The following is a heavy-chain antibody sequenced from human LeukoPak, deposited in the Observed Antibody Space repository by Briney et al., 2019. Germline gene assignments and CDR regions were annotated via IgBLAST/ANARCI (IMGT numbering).Heavy chain of an antibody. V-gene: IGHV4-34*01. J-gene: IGHJ6*02. CDR1: GGSFSGYY. CDR3: ARDQGMVRGVGYYYYGMDV. D-gene: IGHD3-10*01. Sequence: NPSETLSLTCAVYGGSFSGYYWSWIRQPPGKGLEWIGEINHSGSTNYNPSLKSRVTISVDTSKNQFSLKLSSVTAADTAVYYCARDQGMVRGVGYYYYGMDVWGQGTTVTVSS. CDR2: INHSGST.